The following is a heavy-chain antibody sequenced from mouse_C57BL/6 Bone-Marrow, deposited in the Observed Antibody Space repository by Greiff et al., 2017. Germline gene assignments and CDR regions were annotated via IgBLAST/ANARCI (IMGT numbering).Heavy chain of an antibody. Sequence: EVQLVESGGGLVQPGGSLKLSCAASGFTFSDYYMYWVRQTPEQRLEWVAYISNGGGSTYYPDTVKGRFTISRDNAKNTLYLQMSRLKSEDTAMYYCARHFYDGYLYYFDYWGQGTTLTVSS. V-gene: IGHV5-12*01. J-gene: IGHJ2*01. CDR1: GFTFSDYY. CDR3: ARHFYDGYLYYFDY. CDR2: ISNGGGST. D-gene: IGHD2-3*01.